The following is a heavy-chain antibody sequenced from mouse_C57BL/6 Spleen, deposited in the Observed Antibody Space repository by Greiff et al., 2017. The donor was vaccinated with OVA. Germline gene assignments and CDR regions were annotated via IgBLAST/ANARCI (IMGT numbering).Heavy chain of an antibody. D-gene: IGHD1-1*01. CDR1: GYTFTSYG. Sequence: VQLQQSGAELARPGASVKLSCKASGYTFTSYGISWVKQRTGQGLEWIGEIYPRSGNTYYNEKFKGKATLTADKSSSTAYMELRSLTSEDSAVYFCARSGYYGSSFDDWGQGTTLTVSS. CDR2: IYPRSGNT. CDR3: ARSGYYGSSFDD. V-gene: IGHV1-81*01. J-gene: IGHJ2*01.